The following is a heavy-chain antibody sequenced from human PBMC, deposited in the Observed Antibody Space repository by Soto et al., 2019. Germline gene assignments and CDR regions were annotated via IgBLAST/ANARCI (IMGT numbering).Heavy chain of an antibody. CDR1: GFTFSSKG. J-gene: IGHJ6*02. V-gene: IGHV3-33*01. Sequence: QVQLVASGGGVVQPGRSLRLSCTASGFTFSSKGMHWVRQAPGKGLEWVAVIRYDGSRKFYVDSVKGRFTISRDNSKNTLYLQMNSPTVEDTGVYYCAREQNDVLTGPHMDAWGQGTTVTVSS. CDR2: IRYDGSRK. CDR3: AREQNDVLTGPHMDA. D-gene: IGHD3-9*01.